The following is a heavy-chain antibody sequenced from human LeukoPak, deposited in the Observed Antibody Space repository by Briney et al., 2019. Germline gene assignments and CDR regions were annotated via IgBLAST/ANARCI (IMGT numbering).Heavy chain of an antibody. Sequence: PGGSLRLSCAASGFTFSSYSMNWVRQAPGKGLEWVSYISSSSTIYYADSVKGRFTISRDNAKNSLYLQMNSLRAEDTAVYYCASLYSNRGYWGQGTLVTVSS. J-gene: IGHJ4*02. CDR3: ASLYSNRGY. V-gene: IGHV3-48*01. D-gene: IGHD4-11*01. CDR1: GFTFSSYS. CDR2: ISSSSTI.